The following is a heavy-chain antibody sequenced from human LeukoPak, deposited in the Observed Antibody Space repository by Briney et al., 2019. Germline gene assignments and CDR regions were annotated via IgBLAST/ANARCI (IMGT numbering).Heavy chain of an antibody. CDR3: AKSDYYYMDV. J-gene: IGHJ6*03. V-gene: IGHV5-51*01. CDR2: IYPDDSDT. Sequence: GESLKISCKGSGYSFTSYWIGWVRQMPGKGLEWMGIIYPDDSDTRYSPSIQGQVTISADKSISTAYLQWSSLRASDTAMYYRAKSDYYYMDVWGKGTTVTVSS. CDR1: GYSFTSYW.